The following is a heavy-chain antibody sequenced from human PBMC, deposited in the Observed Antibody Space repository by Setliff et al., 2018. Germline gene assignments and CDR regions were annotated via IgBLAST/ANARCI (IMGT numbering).Heavy chain of an antibody. CDR1: GDSISSSSYY. Sequence: SETLSLTCTVSGDSISSSSYYWGWIRQPPGKGLEWIGSISNSGGTYYNPSLKSRVTMSLDKSKNQFSLKLASVTAADTALYYCARIGHFDFWRGFGVGAFDLWGHGSVVTVSS. J-gene: IGHJ3*01. V-gene: IGHV4-39*01. CDR3: ARIGHFDFWRGFGVGAFDL. D-gene: IGHD3-3*01. CDR2: ISNSGGT.